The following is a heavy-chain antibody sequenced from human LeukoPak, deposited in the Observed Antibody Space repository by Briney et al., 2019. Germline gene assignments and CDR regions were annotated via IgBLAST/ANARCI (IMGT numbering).Heavy chain of an antibody. Sequence: SETLSLTCAVYGGSFSGYYWSWIRQPPGKGLEWIGEINHSGSTNYNPSLKSRVTISVDTSKNQFSLKLSSETAADTAVYYCARGRARLLGMDVWGQGTTVTVSS. CDR2: INHSGST. J-gene: IGHJ6*02. D-gene: IGHD4/OR15-4a*01. V-gene: IGHV4-34*01. CDR1: GGSFSGYY. CDR3: ARGRARLLGMDV.